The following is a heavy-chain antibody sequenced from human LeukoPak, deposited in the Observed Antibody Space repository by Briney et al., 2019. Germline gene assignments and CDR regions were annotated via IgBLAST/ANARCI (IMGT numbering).Heavy chain of an antibody. Sequence: GESLRLSCATSGFTFSSSTFGSYTMNWVRQAPGKCLEWVSSISSTGTYIYYTDSVKGRFTISRDIANSLLYLQMNSLRADDTAVYYCARDLDYSTGFDYWGQGTLVTVSS. D-gene: IGHD4-11*01. CDR1: GFTFSSSTFGSYT. J-gene: IGHJ4*02. CDR3: ARDLDYSTGFDY. V-gene: IGHV3-21*01. CDR2: ISSTGTYI.